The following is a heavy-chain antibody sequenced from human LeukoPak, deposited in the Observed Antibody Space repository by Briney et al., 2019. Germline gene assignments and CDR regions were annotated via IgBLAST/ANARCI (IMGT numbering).Heavy chain of an antibody. J-gene: IGHJ4*02. V-gene: IGHV3-73*01. Sequence: PGGSPRLSCAASGFSFSGSTIHWVRQASGKGLEWVGRIRTKGNNYATAYAASVRGRFTISRDDSKNTAFLQMNSLKTEDTAMYYCTRHADDTSNWGQGTLVTVSS. CDR3: TRHADDTSN. D-gene: IGHD3-22*01. CDR2: IRTKGNNYAT. CDR1: GFSFSGST.